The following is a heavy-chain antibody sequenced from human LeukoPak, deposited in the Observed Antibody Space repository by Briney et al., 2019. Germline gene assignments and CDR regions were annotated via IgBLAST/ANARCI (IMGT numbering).Heavy chain of an antibody. Sequence: SETLSLTCTVSGGSISSSSYYWGWIRQPPGKGLEWIGSIYYSGSTYYNPSLKSRVTISVDTSKNQFSLKLSSVTAADTAVYYCASITVTTPNFGYWGQGTLVTVSS. CDR2: IYYSGST. D-gene: IGHD4-17*01. CDR3: ASITVTTPNFGY. V-gene: IGHV4-39*07. J-gene: IGHJ4*02. CDR1: GGSISSSSYY.